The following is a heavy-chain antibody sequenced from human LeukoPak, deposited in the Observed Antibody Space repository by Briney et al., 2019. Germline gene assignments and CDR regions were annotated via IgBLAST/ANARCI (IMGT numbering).Heavy chain of an antibody. V-gene: IGHV4-59*08. CDR1: GGSISYYY. CDR3: ARHPSRAAVTGTGFDY. J-gene: IGHJ4*02. D-gene: IGHD6-19*01. CDR2: TYYSGDT. Sequence: SETLSLTCTVSGGSISYYYWSWVRQPPGKRLEWIGYTYYSGDTKYNPSLKSRVTMSVDTSSNQFSLKLTSVTAADTAIYYCARHPSRAAVTGTGFDYWGQGTLVTVSS.